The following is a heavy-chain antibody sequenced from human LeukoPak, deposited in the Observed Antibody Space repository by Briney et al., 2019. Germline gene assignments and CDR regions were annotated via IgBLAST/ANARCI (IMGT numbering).Heavy chain of an antibody. V-gene: IGHV4-34*01. CDR2: INHSGSP. CDR1: GGSFSGFY. D-gene: IGHD1-7*01. J-gene: IGHJ4*02. Sequence: PSETLSLTCAVFGGSFSGFYWSWIRQSPGKGLEWIGEINHSGSPDYNPSLRSRVTISVDTSKNQFSLKQTSVTAADTAVYYCTRSSRENYLATYYWGKGTLVTVSS. CDR3: TRSSRENYLATYY.